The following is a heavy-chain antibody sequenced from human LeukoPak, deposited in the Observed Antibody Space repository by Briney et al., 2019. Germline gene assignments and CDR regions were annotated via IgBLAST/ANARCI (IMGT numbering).Heavy chain of an antibody. CDR1: GWSFNDYY. CDR2: INARGDT. J-gene: IGHJ5*02. V-gene: IGHV4-34*01. CDR3: ARGQVPAARGYNWFDP. Sequence: SETLSLTCAVYGWSFNDYYRNWVRQPPGKGLEWIGEINARGDTNYNPSLKSRVTISVDSSKNQFSLTLTSMIAADTAIYYCARGQVPAARGYNWFDPWGQGTLVTVSS. D-gene: IGHD2-2*01.